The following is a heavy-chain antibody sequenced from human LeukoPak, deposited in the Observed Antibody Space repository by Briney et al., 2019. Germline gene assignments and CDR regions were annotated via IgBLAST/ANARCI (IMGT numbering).Heavy chain of an antibody. V-gene: IGHV3-23*01. CDR1: GFIFSTNA. Sequence: GGSLRLSCVASGFIFSTNAMSWVRQAPGKGLDWVATISGSGNTYSADSVKGRFTISRDNSKNTVSLQMNSPRVEDTAVYYCAKLGGYCTGGSCYSWYFHYWGQGTLVTVSS. CDR2: ISGSGNT. CDR3: AKLGGYCTGGSCYSWYFHY. D-gene: IGHD2-15*01. J-gene: IGHJ4*02.